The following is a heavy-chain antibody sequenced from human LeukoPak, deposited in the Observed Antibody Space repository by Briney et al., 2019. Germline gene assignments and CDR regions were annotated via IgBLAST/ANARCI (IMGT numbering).Heavy chain of an antibody. CDR1: GGTFSSYA. J-gene: IGHJ4*02. V-gene: IGHV1-69*06. CDR3: ARELTHYDCVWGSYRTSPFDY. Sequence: AASVKVSCKASGGTFSSYAISWVRQAPGQGLEWMGGIIPIFGTANYAQKFQGRVTITADKSTSTAYMELSSLRSEDTAVYYCARELTHYDCVWGSYRTSPFDYWGQGTLVTVSS. CDR2: IIPIFGTA. D-gene: IGHD3-16*02.